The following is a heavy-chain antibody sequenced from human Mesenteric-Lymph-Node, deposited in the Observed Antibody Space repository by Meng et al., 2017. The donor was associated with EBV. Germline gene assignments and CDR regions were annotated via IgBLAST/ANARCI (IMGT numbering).Heavy chain of an antibody. V-gene: IGHV1-3*01. CDR1: CYTFASYA. J-gene: IGHJ5*02. D-gene: IGHD3-22*01. CDR2: INAGNGNT. CDR3: ARDPRCGYYDSSGYSVGWFDP. Sequence: QVRRLQSGGEGKMAVASVKVSCKPSCYTFASYAMHWVRQAPGQRIEWMGWINAGNGNTKFSQEFQGRVTITRDTFASTAYMELSSLRSEDTAVYYCARDPRCGYYDSSGYSVGWFDPWGQGTLVTVSS.